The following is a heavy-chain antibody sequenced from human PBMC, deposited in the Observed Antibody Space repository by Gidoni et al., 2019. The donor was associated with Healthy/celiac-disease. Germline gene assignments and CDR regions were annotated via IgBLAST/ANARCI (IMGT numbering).Heavy chain of an antibody. Sequence: QVQLQQWGAGLLKPSETRSRTCAVYGGSFSGSYWSWSRQPPATGMEWFGVSNHSGSTNYNPSVKSGVIISVDTSKNQYSLKLSYVTAADTDVDYCARGRGSKHKADFEHWGQGTLVTVSS. CDR2: SNHSGST. CDR1: GGSFSGSY. V-gene: IGHV4-34*01. CDR3: ARGRGSKHKADFEH. D-gene: IGHD3-10*01. J-gene: IGHJ1*01.